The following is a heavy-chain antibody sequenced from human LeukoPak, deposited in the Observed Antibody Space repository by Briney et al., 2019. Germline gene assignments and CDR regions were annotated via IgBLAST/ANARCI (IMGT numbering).Heavy chain of an antibody. V-gene: IGHV3-30*04. CDR3: ARGDFRLEMATTIPFDI. CDR2: IPYAGSNE. Sequence: GGSLRLSCAPSGFTFRNYAMHWVRQAPGKGLEWVAVIPYAGSNEHYADSVKGRFTISRDNSKNTLFLQMNSLRPEDTAVYYCARGDFRLEMATTIPFDIWGQGTMVTVSS. D-gene: IGHD5-24*01. J-gene: IGHJ3*02. CDR1: GFTFRNYA.